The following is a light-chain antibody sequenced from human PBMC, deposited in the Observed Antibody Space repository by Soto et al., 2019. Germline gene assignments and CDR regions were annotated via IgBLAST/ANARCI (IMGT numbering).Light chain of an antibody. V-gene: IGLV1-44*01. J-gene: IGLJ3*02. CDR3: AAWVASLKERV. CDR1: SSNIGSYN. CDR2: NNN. Sequence: QSVLTQPPSASGTPGQRVTISCSGSSSNIGSYNVNWYQQVPGTAPKLLIYNNNQRPSGVPDRFSGSKSGTSASLAISGLQSGDEADYYCAAWVASLKERVFGGGTKLTVL.